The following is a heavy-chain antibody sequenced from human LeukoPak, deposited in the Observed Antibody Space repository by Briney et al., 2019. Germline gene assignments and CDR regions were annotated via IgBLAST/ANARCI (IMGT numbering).Heavy chain of an antibody. J-gene: IGHJ2*01. Sequence: GGSLRLSCAASGFTFSSYSMNWVRQAPGKGLEWVSYISSSSSTIYYADSVKGRFTISRDNAKNSLYLQMNSLRAEDTAVYYCARDPQFTMIVVAPGYWYFDLWGRGTLVTVSS. CDR2: ISSSSSTI. D-gene: IGHD3-22*01. CDR1: GFTFSSYS. CDR3: ARDPQFTMIVVAPGYWYFDL. V-gene: IGHV3-48*04.